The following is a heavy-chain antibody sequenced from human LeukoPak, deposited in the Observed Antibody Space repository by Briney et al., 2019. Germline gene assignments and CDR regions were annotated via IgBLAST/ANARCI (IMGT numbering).Heavy chain of an antibody. V-gene: IGHV1-69*13. CDR3: ARVVIIGGLWVDY. CDR1: GGTFSSYA. CDR2: IIPIFGTA. J-gene: IGHJ4*02. D-gene: IGHD3-3*01. Sequence: ASVKVSCKASGGTFSSYAISWVLQAPGHGLEWMGGIIPIFGTANYAQKFQGRVTITADESTSTAYMELSSLRSEDTAVYYCARVVIIGGLWVDYWGQGTLVTVSS.